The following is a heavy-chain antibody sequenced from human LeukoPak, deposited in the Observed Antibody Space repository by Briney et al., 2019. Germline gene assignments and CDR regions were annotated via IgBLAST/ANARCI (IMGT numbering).Heavy chain of an antibody. CDR1: GFTFSSHS. J-gene: IGHJ4*02. D-gene: IGHD6-6*01. Sequence: GGSLRLACAVSGFTFSSHSVESVRQAPGRGLEWVSSISSSSSYIYYADSVKGRFTISRDNAKNSLYLQMNSLRAEDTAVYYCARDRRQLVRLYYFDYWGQGTLVTVSS. V-gene: IGHV3-21*01. CDR2: ISSSSSYI. CDR3: ARDRRQLVRLYYFDY.